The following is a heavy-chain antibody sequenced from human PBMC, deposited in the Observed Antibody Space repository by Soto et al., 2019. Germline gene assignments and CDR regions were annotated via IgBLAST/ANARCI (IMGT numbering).Heavy chain of an antibody. CDR1: GFTFSSYA. CDR3: ARGGLYIAVAGRTFDY. D-gene: IGHD6-19*01. V-gene: IGHV3-64*01. CDR2: ISSNEGST. J-gene: IGHJ4*02. Sequence: EVQLVESGGGLVQPGGSLRLSCAASGFTFSSYAMHWVRQAPGKGLEYVSAISSNEGSTYYANSVKGRFTISRDNSKNTLYLQMGSLRTEDMAVYYWARGGLYIAVAGRTFDYWGQGTLVTVSS.